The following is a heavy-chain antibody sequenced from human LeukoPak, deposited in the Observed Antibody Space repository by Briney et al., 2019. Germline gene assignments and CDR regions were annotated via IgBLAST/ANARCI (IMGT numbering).Heavy chain of an antibody. J-gene: IGHJ6*03. Sequence: SETLSLTCTVSGGSISSGSYYWSWIRQPPGKGLEWIGYIYYSGTTNYNPSFKSRVTISIDTSKNQFSLKLTSVTAADTAVYYCARVSWFPGTSYYYMDVWGKGTTVTVSS. D-gene: IGHD1-1*01. CDR1: GGSISSGSYY. CDR3: ARVSWFPGTSYYYMDV. V-gene: IGHV4-61*01. CDR2: IYYSGTT.